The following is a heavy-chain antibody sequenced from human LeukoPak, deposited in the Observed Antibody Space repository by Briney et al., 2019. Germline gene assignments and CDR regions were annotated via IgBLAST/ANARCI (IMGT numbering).Heavy chain of an antibody. Sequence: QSGGSLRLSCAASGFTFRKYWMAWVRQAPGQGLEWVATIAANGYDKDYEDSLKGRFTISRDNAKNSLSLQIDNLRAEDTALYHCAREVFFQFDYWGQGALVTVSS. CDR3: AREVFFQFDY. CDR1: GFTFRKYW. CDR2: IAANGYDK. J-gene: IGHJ4*02. V-gene: IGHV3-7*03.